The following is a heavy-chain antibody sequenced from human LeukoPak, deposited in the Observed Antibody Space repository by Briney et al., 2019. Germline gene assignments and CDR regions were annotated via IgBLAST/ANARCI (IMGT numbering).Heavy chain of an antibody. D-gene: IGHD3-10*01. CDR2: IYPGDSDT. V-gene: IGHV5-51*01. J-gene: IGHJ4*02. CDR1: GYSFTSYW. Sequence: PGESLKISCKGSGYSFTSYWIGWVRQMPGKGREWMGIIYPGDSDTRYSPSFQGQVTISADKSISTAYLQWSSLKASDTAMYYCARTPITMVRGAIPYYFDYWGQGTLVTVSS. CDR3: ARTPITMVRGAIPYYFDY.